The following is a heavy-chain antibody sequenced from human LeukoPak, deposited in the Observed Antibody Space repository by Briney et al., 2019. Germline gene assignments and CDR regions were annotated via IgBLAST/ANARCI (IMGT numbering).Heavy chain of an antibody. CDR3: ARVTSEFDELGV. J-gene: IGHJ6*04. CDR2: ISGTSNTI. D-gene: IGHD3-9*01. CDR1: GFTFSMYS. Sequence: GGSLRLSCVASGFTFSMYSMNWVRQAPGKGLEWVSYISGTSNTIYYADSVKGRFTISRDNAKNSLYLQMNSLRAEDTAVYYCARVTSEFDELGVWGKGATVTISS. V-gene: IGHV3-48*01.